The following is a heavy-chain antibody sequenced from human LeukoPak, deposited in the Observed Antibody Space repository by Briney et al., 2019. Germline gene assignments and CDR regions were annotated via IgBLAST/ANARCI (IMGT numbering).Heavy chain of an antibody. CDR3: ARDQRITIFGVVSYNWFDP. D-gene: IGHD3-3*01. CDR1: GFTFSSYA. V-gene: IGHV3-30-3*01. Sequence: PGGSLRLSCAASGFTFSSYAMHWVRQAPGKGLEWVAVISYDGSNKYYADSVKGRFTISGDNSKNTLYLQMNSLRAEDTAVYYCARDQRITIFGVVSYNWFDPWGQGTLVTVSS. J-gene: IGHJ5*02. CDR2: ISYDGSNK.